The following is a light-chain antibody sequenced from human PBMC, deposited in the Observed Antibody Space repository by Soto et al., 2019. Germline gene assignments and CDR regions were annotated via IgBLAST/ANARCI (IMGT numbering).Light chain of an antibody. CDR1: QGIANS. J-gene: IGKJ4*01. CDR2: GAS. Sequence: DIQMTQSPSSLSASVGDRVTITCRASQGIANSLAWYQQRPGKVPKLLIYGASTLHSAVASRFSGSGSGTDFPCTISSLQPEDVATYYCQKYGSVPLTFGGGTKVEIK. V-gene: IGKV1-27*01. CDR3: QKYGSVPLT.